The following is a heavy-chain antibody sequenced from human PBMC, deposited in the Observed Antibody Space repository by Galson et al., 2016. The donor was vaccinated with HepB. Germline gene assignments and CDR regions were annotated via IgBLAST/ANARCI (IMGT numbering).Heavy chain of an antibody. D-gene: IGHD3-9*01. CDR1: GFFFSSHW. J-gene: IGHJ4*02. Sequence: SLRLSCAASGFFFSSHWMTWVRQAPGKGLEWVADIKGDGSDIHYLDSVKGRFTISRDNSKNTLYLQMNSLRAEDTAVYYCAKAGDYDLLAGFDYWGQGTPVTVSS. CDR2: IKGDGSDI. V-gene: IGHV3-7*01. CDR3: AKAGDYDLLAGFDY.